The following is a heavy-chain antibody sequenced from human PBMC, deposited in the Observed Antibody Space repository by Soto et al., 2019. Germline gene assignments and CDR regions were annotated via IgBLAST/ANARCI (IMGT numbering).Heavy chain of an antibody. V-gene: IGHV1-46*01. CDR2: INPSGGST. D-gene: IGHD6-13*01. J-gene: IGHJ6*02. CDR1: GYTFTSYY. CDR3: AREARQQQVVDGMDG. Sequence: QVQLVQSGAEVKKPGASVKVSCKASGYTFTSYYMHWVRQAPGQALEWMGIINPSGGSTSYAQKFQGRVTMTRDTSTTTVYMELSSLSSEDTAVYYCAREARQQQVVDGMDGWGQGTTVTVSS.